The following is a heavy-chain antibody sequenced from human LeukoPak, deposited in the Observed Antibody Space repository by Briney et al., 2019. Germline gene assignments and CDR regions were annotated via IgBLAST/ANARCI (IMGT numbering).Heavy chain of an antibody. Sequence: PSETLSLTCTVSGGSISSGGYYWSWIRQHPGEGLEWIGYIYYSGSSYYNPSLKSRVTISVDTSKNQFSLKLSSVTAADTAVYYCARDCSSTSCLVDGMDVWGQGTTVTVSS. D-gene: IGHD2-2*01. V-gene: IGHV4-31*03. J-gene: IGHJ6*02. CDR2: IYYSGSS. CDR3: ARDCSSTSCLVDGMDV. CDR1: GGSISSGGYY.